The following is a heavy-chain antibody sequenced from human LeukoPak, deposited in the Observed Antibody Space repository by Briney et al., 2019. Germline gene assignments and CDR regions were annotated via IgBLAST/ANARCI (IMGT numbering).Heavy chain of an antibody. V-gene: IGHV3-30*02. Sequence: GRSLRLSCAASGFTFSSYAMHWVRQAPGKGLEWVAFIRYDGSNKYYADSVKGRFTISRDNSKNTLYLQMNSLRAEDTAVYYCAKVPSGSYSFDYWGQGTLVTVSS. J-gene: IGHJ4*02. D-gene: IGHD1-26*01. CDR1: GFTFSSYA. CDR3: AKVPSGSYSFDY. CDR2: IRYDGSNK.